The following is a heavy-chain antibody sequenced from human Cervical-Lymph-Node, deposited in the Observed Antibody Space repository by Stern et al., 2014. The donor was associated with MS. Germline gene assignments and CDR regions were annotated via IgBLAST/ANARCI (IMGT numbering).Heavy chain of an antibody. CDR2: ISYDGRNK. J-gene: IGHJ4*02. V-gene: IGHV3-30*01. CDR3: ARGTYHSGDY. CDR1: GFTFSSYA. D-gene: IGHD6-13*01. Sequence: VQLVDSGGGVVQPGRPLRLSCAASGFTFSSYAMHWVRQAPGKGLEWVAVISYDGRNKYYADSVKGRFTISRDDSKNTLYLQMNSLRAEDTAVYYCARGTYHSGDYWGQGTLVTVSS.